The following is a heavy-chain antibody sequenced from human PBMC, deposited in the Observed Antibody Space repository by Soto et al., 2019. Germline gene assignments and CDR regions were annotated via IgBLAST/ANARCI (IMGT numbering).Heavy chain of an antibody. CDR2: ISPSSSYI. V-gene: IGHV3-21*01. CDR1: GFIFSSNT. Sequence: GGSLRLSCAASGFIFSSNTMNWVRQAPGKGLEWVSSISPSSSYIFYSDSVEGRFTISRDNAKNSLFLQMNNLRAEDTALYYCARDMSSGHYETFDYWGQGTLVTVSS. D-gene: IGHD4-17*01. CDR3: ARDMSSGHYETFDY. J-gene: IGHJ4*02.